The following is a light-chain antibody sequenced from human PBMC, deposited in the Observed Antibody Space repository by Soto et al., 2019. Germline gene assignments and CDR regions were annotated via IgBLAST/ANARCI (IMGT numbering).Light chain of an antibody. CDR3: SSYAGSNNLVV. CDR2: DVN. V-gene: IGLV2-8*01. CDR1: SSDVGGYNY. J-gene: IGLJ2*01. Sequence: QSALTQPASVSGSPGQSITISCTGTSSDVGGYNYVSWYQQHPGKAPKLMIYDVNKRPSRVPDRFSGSKSDNTASLTVSGLQAEDEADYYCSSYAGSNNLVVFGGGTKVTVL.